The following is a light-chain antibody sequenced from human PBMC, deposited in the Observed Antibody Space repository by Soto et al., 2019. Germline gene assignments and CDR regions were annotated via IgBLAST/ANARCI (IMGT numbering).Light chain of an antibody. CDR3: QVWDRSSDHVV. V-gene: IGLV3-21*04. J-gene: IGLJ2*01. CDR1: NIGSKS. CDR2: YNS. Sequence: SYELTQPPSVSVAPGKTAMITCGGDNIGSKSVHWYQQKPGQAPGVVINYNSDRPSGIPDRFSGSNSGSTATLTITRVEAGDEADYYCQVWDRSSDHVVFGGGTKVTVL.